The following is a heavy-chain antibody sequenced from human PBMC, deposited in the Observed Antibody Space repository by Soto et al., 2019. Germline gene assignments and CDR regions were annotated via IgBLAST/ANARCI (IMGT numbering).Heavy chain of an antibody. Sequence: QVQLVQSGAEVKKPGSSVKVSCKASGGTFSSYTISWVRQSPGLGLEWMGRFILMLGIANYAQKFQGRVTITADKATSTAYIELSSMRSEDTAVYYCARAAWFGENYGMDVWGQGTTVTVSS. J-gene: IGHJ6*02. CDR1: GGTFSSYT. CDR2: FILMLGIA. V-gene: IGHV1-69*02. CDR3: ARAAWFGENYGMDV. D-gene: IGHD3-10*01.